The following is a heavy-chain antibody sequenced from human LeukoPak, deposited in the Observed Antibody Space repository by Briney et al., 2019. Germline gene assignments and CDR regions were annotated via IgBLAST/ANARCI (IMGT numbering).Heavy chain of an antibody. CDR3: ATDYGDYLAAFDI. Sequence: ASVKVTCKAYGYTFTGYYMHWVRQAPGQGLEWMGWINPNSGGTNYAQKLQGRVTMTRDTSISTAYMELSSLKSEATAVYYCATDYGDYLAAFDIWGQGTMVTVSS. J-gene: IGHJ3*02. CDR1: GYTFTGYY. D-gene: IGHD4-17*01. CDR2: INPNSGGT. V-gene: IGHV1-2*02.